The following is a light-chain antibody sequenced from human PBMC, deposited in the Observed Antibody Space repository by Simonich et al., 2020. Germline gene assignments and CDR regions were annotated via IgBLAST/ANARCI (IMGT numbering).Light chain of an antibody. CDR3: MQSIQLPLT. Sequence: DIVMTQTPLSLSVTPGQPASISCKSSQSLLHSDGKTYLYWYLQKPGQSPQLLLYEVYNRFSGVPDRFSGSGSGTDFTLKISRVESEDVGVYYCMQSIQLPLTFGGGTKVEIK. CDR1: QSLLHSDGKTY. V-gene: IGKV2D-29*02. CDR2: EVY. J-gene: IGKJ4*01.